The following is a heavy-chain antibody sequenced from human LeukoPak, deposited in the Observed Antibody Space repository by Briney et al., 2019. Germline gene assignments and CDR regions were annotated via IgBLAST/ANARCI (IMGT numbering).Heavy chain of an antibody. CDR1: GYTFTSYG. CDR2: ISAYNGNT. V-gene: IGHV1-18*01. Sequence: GASVKVSCKASGYTFTSYGISWVRQAPGQGLEWMGWISAYNGNTNYAQKLQGRVTMTTDTSTSTAYMELRSLRSDDTAVYYCARGARDTYDSSGYYDPWGQGTLVTVSS. D-gene: IGHD3-22*01. J-gene: IGHJ5*02. CDR3: ARGARDTYDSSGYYDP.